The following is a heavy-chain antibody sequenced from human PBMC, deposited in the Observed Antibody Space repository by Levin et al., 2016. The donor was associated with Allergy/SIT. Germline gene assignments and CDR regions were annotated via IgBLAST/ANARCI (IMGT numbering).Heavy chain of an antibody. J-gene: IGHJ4*02. CDR3: VKGSSSGYSYGLIDY. Sequence: GGSLRLSCSASGFSFITYAMHWVRQAPGKGLEYVSAISSNGGSTYYADSVKGRFTISRDNSQNTLYLQMSSLTPEDTAVYYCVKGSSSGYSYGLIDYWGQGTLVTVSS. V-gene: IGHV3-64D*06. CDR2: ISSNGGST. CDR1: GFSFITYA. D-gene: IGHD5-18*01.